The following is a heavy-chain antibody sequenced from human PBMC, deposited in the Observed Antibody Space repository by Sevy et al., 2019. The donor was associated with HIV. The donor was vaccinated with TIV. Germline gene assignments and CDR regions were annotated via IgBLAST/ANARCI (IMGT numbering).Heavy chain of an antibody. J-gene: IGHJ4*02. V-gene: IGHV1-24*01. D-gene: IGHD3-22*01. CDR2: FDPEDNER. CDR1: GYTLTRLA. Sequence: ALVKVSCKVSGYTLTRLAMHWVRQAPGKGLEWMGSFDPEDNERIYAQKWQGRFSMTEDTSTDTAYMELSNLRSEDTAVYYCATTKDYYENSGDPFDYWGQGTLVTVSS. CDR3: ATTKDYYENSGDPFDY.